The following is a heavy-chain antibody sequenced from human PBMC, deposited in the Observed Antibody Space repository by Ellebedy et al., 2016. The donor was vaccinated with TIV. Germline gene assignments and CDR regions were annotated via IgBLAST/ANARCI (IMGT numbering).Heavy chain of an antibody. CDR1: GGSFSGYY. Sequence: GSLRLXXAVYGGSFSGYYWSWIRQPPGKGLEWIGEINHSGSSNYNPSLKSRVTISVDTSKNQFSLKLSSVTAADTAFYYCARAPPTSGTLFYWGQGTRVTVSS. D-gene: IGHD3-10*01. J-gene: IGHJ4*02. V-gene: IGHV4-34*01. CDR2: INHSGSS. CDR3: ARAPPTSGTLFY.